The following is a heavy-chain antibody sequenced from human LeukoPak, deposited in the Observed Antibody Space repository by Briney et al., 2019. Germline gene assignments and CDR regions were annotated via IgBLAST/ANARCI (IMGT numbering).Heavy chain of an antibody. V-gene: IGHV4-59*08. D-gene: IGHD5-18*01. CDR1: GGSISSYY. CDR3: AKSGYSYGFDP. CDR2: IYYSGST. Sequence: SETLSLTCTVSGGSISSYYWSWIRQPPGKGLEGIGYIYYSGSTNYNPSLKSRVTISVDTSKNQFSLKLSSVTAADTAVYYCAKSGYSYGFDPWGQGTQVTVSS. J-gene: IGHJ5*02.